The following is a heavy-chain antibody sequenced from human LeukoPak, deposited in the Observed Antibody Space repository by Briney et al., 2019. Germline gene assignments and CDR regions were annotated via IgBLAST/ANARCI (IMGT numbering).Heavy chain of an antibody. CDR2: ISWNSGSI. J-gene: IGHJ4*02. Sequence: GGSLRLSCAASGFTFDDYAMHWVRQAPGKGLEWVSGISWNSGSIGYADSVKGRFTISRDNAKNSLYLQMNSLRAEDTALFYCAKDIRRSTSCGFDYWGQGTLVTVSS. CDR3: AKDIRRSTSCGFDY. CDR1: GFTFDDYA. V-gene: IGHV3-9*01. D-gene: IGHD2-2*01.